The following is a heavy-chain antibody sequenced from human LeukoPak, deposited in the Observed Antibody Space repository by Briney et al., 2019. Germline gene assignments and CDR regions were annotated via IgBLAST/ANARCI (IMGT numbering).Heavy chain of an antibody. J-gene: IGHJ4*02. Sequence: ASVKVSCKASGGTFSSYAISWVRQAPGQGLEWIGRIIPIFGAANYAQKFQGRVTITTDESTSTVYMDLSSLRSEDTAVYYCASHRVAAPPKFDYWGQGTLVTVSS. D-gene: IGHD2-15*01. CDR2: IIPIFGAA. V-gene: IGHV1-69*05. CDR1: GGTFSSYA. CDR3: ASHRVAAPPKFDY.